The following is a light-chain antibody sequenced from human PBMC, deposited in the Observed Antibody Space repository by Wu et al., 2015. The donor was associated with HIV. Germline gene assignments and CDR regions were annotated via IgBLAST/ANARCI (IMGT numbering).Light chain of an antibody. J-gene: IGKJ1*01. CDR1: QGISNY. CDR3: QKNNVAPWT. CDR2: SAS. V-gene: IGKV1-27*01. Sequence: SIGDRVTITCRTSQGISNYLVWYQQKPGKVPRVLIYSASTLQSGVPSRFSGSGYGTDFTLTISSLQPEDVATYYCQKNNVAPWTFGQGTKVEIK.